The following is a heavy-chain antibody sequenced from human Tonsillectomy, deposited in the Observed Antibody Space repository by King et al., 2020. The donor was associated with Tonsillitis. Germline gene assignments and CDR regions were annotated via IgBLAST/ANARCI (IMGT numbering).Heavy chain of an antibody. D-gene: IGHD6-6*01. CDR3: ARHGASIATLYYYYYMDV. V-gene: IGHV4-59*08. CDR1: GGSISSCH. Sequence: QLQESGPGLVKPSETLSLTCTVSGGSISSCHWSWIRQPPGKGLEWIGYIYYSGSTNYNPSLKSRVTISVDTSKNQFSLKLSSVTAADTAVYYCARHGASIATLYYYYYMDVWGKGTTVTVSS. CDR2: IYYSGST. J-gene: IGHJ6*03.